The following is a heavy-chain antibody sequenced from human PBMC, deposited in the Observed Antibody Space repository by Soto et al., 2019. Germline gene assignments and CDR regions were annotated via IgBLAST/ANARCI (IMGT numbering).Heavy chain of an antibody. Sequence: PGGSLRLSCAASGFTFSTYAMTWVRQAPGKGLEWVSTISGSGGSTYFADSVKGRFIISRDNSKNTLYLQMNSLRAEDTAVYYCAKDRVVYAMYYFDYWGQGTLVTVSS. V-gene: IGHV3-23*01. CDR1: GFTFSTYA. D-gene: IGHD2-8*01. CDR2: ISGSGGST. CDR3: AKDRVVYAMYYFDY. J-gene: IGHJ4*02.